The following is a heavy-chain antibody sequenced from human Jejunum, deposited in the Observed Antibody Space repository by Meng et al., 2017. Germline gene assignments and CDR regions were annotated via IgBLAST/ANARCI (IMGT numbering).Heavy chain of an antibody. D-gene: IGHD2-15*01. J-gene: IGHJ4*02. CDR2: ITSRGDIA. CDR3: ATDLYWVKDFDD. Sequence: GGSLRPSCAASGFVFSDYEFNWVRQAPGKGLEWISYITSRGDIALYADSVKGRFTISRDSAKNSVYLQMNSLRAEDTAVYFCATDLYWVKDFDDWGQGTLVTVSS. V-gene: IGHV3-48*03. CDR1: GFVFSDYE.